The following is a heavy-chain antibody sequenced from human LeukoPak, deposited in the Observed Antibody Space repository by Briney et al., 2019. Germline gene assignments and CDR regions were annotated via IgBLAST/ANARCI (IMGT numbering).Heavy chain of an antibody. CDR3: AKYGDYKTTDAFDI. V-gene: IGHV1-2*02. CDR2: INPNSGGT. J-gene: IGHJ3*02. CDR1: GYTFTGYY. D-gene: IGHD4-17*01. Sequence: ASVKVSCKASGYTFTGYYMHWVRQAPGQGLEWMGWINPNSGGTNYAQKFQGRVTMTRDTSISTAYMELSSLRSEDTAVYYCAKYGDYKTTDAFDIWGQGTMVTVSS.